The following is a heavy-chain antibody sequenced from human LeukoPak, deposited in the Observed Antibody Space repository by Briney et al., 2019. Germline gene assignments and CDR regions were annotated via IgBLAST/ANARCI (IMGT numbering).Heavy chain of an antibody. CDR3: ARCSSTSCTNWFDP. CDR2: INWNGGST. CDR1: GFTFDDYG. Sequence: GGSLRLSCAASGFTFDDYGMSWVRQAPGKGPEWVSGINWNGGSTGYADSVKGRFTISRDNAKNSLYLQMNSLRAEDTALYYCARCSSTSCTNWFDPWGQGTLVTVSS. J-gene: IGHJ5*02. V-gene: IGHV3-20*04. D-gene: IGHD2-2*01.